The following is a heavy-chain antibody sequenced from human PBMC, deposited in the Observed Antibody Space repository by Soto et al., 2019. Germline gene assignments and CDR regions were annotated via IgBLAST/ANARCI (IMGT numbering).Heavy chain of an antibody. J-gene: IGHJ4*02. Sequence: QVQLQESGPGLVKPSQTLSLTCTVSGGSISSGGYYWSWIRQHPGKGLEWIGYIYYSGSTYYNPSLKSRVTISVDTSKNQFSLKLSSVTAADTAVYYCARAKTWGFGELLPTDYFDYWGQGTLVTVSS. CDR2: IYYSGST. CDR3: ARAKTWGFGELLPTDYFDY. D-gene: IGHD3-10*01. V-gene: IGHV4-31*03. CDR1: GGSISSGGYY.